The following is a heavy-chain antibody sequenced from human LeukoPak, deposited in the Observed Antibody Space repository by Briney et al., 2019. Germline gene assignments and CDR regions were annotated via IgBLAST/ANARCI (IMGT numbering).Heavy chain of an antibody. CDR2: INPSGGST. Sequence: ASVKVSCKASGYTFTSYFMHWVRQAPGQGLEWMGIINPSGGSTTYAQKFQGRVTMTRDTSISTAYMELSRLRSDDTAAYYCARDRADIVVVPAAIEDKYYYYGMDVWGQGTTVTVSS. D-gene: IGHD2-2*02. CDR1: GYTFTSYF. J-gene: IGHJ6*02. V-gene: IGHV1-46*01. CDR3: ARDRADIVVVPAAIEDKYYYYGMDV.